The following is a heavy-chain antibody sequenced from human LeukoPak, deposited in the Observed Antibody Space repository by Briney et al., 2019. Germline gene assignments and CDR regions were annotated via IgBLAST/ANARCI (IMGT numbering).Heavy chain of an antibody. D-gene: IGHD2-21*01. CDR2: INHSGST. CDR3: ASTSVWTNYNWFDP. Sequence: PGGSLRLSCAASGFTVSSNYMSWVRQPPGKGLEWIGEINHSGSTNYNPSLKSRVTISVDTSKNQFSLKLSSVTAADTAVYYCASTSVWTNYNWFDPWGQGTLVTVSS. CDR1: GFTVSSNY. J-gene: IGHJ5*02. V-gene: IGHV4-34*01.